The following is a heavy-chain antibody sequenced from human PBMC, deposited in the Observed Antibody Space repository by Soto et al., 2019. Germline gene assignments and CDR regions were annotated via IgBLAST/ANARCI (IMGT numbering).Heavy chain of an antibody. J-gene: IGHJ4*02. V-gene: IGHV3-21*04. D-gene: IGHD6-13*01. CDR3: GRTYSSSWGSPNPGPLDY. CDR1: GFTFSSYS. Sequence: GGSLRLSCAASGFTFSSYSMNWVRQAPGKGLEWVSSISGSSIYIYYADSVKGRFTISRDNAKNSLYLQMNSLRADDTAVYYCGRTYSSSWGSPNPGPLDYWGQGTLVTVSS. CDR2: ISGSSIYI.